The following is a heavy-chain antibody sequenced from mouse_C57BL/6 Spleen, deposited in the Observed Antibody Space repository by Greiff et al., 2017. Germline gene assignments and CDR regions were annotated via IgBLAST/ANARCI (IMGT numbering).Heavy chain of an antibody. V-gene: IGHV1-64*01. CDR3: ARSPLADWYFDV. CDR1: GYTFTSYW. Sequence: VQLQQPGAELVKPGASVKLSCKASGYTFTSYWMHWVKQRPGQGLEWIGMIHPNSGSTNYNEKFKSKATLTVDKSSSTAYMQLSSLTSEDSAVYFCARSPLADWYFDVWGKGTTVTVSS. CDR2: IHPNSGST. J-gene: IGHJ1*03.